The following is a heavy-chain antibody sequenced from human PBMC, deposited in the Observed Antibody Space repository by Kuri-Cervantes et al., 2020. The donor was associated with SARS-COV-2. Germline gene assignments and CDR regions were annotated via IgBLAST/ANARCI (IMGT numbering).Heavy chain of an antibody. Sequence: GSLRLSCTVSGYSISSGYYWGWIRQPPGKGLEWIGSIYHSGSTYYNPSLKRRVTISVDTSKNQFSLKLSSVTAADTAVYYCARRTVGHFDLWGRGTLVTVSS. CDR2: IYHSGST. CDR3: ARRTVGHFDL. J-gene: IGHJ2*01. V-gene: IGHV4-38-2*02. CDR1: GYSISSGYY. D-gene: IGHD3-16*01.